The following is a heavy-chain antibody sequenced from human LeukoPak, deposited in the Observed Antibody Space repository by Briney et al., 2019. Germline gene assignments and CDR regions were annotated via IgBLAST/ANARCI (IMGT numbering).Heavy chain of an antibody. CDR2: IYTSGST. J-gene: IGHJ4*02. Sequence: PSETLSLTCTVSGGSISSYYWSWIRQPPGKGLEWIGYIYTSGSTNYNPSLKSRVTVSVDTSKNQFSLKLSSVTAADTAVYYCAGLTGTTSDEYFDYRGQGTLVTVSS. CDR1: GGSISSYY. D-gene: IGHD1-7*01. CDR3: AGLTGTTSDEYFDY. V-gene: IGHV4-4*09.